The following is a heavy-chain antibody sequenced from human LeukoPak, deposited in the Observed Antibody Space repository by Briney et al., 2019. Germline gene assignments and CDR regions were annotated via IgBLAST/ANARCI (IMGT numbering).Heavy chain of an antibody. Sequence: PSETLSLTCTVSAGSITSHYWSWIRQPPGKGLEWIGSIYYSGSTYYNPSLKSRVTISVDTSKNQFSLKLSSVTAADTAVYYCARFLFSSWYRAEYFQHWGQGTLVTVSS. D-gene: IGHD6-13*01. CDR1: AGSITSHY. J-gene: IGHJ1*01. CDR2: IYYSGST. CDR3: ARFLFSSWYRAEYFQH. V-gene: IGHV4-59*05.